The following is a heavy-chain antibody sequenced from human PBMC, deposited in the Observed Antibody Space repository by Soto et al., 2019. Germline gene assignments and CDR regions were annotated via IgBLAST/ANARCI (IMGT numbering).Heavy chain of an antibody. J-gene: IGHJ6*03. Sequence: SETLSLTCAVYGGSFSGYYWSWIRQPPGKGLEWIGEINHGGRTNYNPSLKSRVTISIDTSKNQFSLKLNSVTAADTAVFYCARAKGVTATFSYYDYMDVWGKGTTVTVSS. CDR1: GGSFSGYY. CDR3: ARAKGVTATFSYYDYMDV. CDR2: INHGGRT. V-gene: IGHV4-34*01. D-gene: IGHD2-15*01.